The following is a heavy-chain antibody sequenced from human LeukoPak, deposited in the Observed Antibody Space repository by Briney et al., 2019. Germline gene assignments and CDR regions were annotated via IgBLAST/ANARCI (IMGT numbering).Heavy chain of an antibody. V-gene: IGHV3-7*01. Sequence: GGSLRLSCAASGFTLSGYFMSWVRQAPGEGLEWVASIKGDGSEKYYVDSVRGRLAISRDNDRNSLFLDMNTLRAEDTAVYYCARANPTIPIFYFDFWGRGTLVTVSS. CDR3: ARANPTIPIFYFDF. J-gene: IGHJ4*02. CDR1: GFTLSGYF. D-gene: IGHD2-2*02. CDR2: IKGDGSEK.